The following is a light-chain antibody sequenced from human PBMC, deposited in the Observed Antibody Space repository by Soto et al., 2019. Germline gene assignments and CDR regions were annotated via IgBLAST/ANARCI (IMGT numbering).Light chain of an antibody. CDR2: DSS. Sequence: DIQMTQSPSALSASVGDRVTITCRASQSISTWLAWYQQKSGRVPKLLIYDSSSLESGVPSRFSGSGSGTEFSLTISSLQPDDFATYFCQQYDSFSITFGQGTRREIK. CDR1: QSISTW. CDR3: QQYDSFSIT. J-gene: IGKJ5*01. V-gene: IGKV1-5*01.